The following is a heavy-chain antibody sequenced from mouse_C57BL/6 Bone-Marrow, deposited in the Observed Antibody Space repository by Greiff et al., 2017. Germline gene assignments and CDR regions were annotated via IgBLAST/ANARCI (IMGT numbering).Heavy chain of an antibody. D-gene: IGHD2-4*01. CDR1: GYTFTGSW. J-gene: IGHJ3*01. Sequence: LQESGAELMKPGASVKLSCKATGYTFTGSWIEWVKKRPGHGLEWIGEILPGRGSTNYNEKFKGKATFTADTSSNTAYMQLSSLTTEDSAIYYCARELRLGFAYWGQGTLVTVSA. V-gene: IGHV1-9*01. CDR3: ARELRLGFAY. CDR2: ILPGRGST.